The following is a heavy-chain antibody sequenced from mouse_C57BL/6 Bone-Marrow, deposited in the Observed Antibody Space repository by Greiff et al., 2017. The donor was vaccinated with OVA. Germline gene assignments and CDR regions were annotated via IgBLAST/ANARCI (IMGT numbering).Heavy chain of an antibody. CDR1: GFNIKDYY. CDR3: TIDGYYEGAMDY. J-gene: IGHJ4*01. D-gene: IGHD2-3*01. CDR2: IDPEDGDT. V-gene: IGHV14-1*01. Sequence: VQLQQSGAELVRPGASVKLSCTASGFNIKDYYMHWVKQRPEQGLEWIGRIDPEDGDTEYAPKFQGKATMTADTSSHTAYLQLSSLTSEDTAVYYCTIDGYYEGAMDYWGQGTSVTVSS.